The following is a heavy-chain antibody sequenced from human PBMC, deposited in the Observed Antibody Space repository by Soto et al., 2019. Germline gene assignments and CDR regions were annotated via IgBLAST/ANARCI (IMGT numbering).Heavy chain of an antibody. D-gene: IGHD4-17*01. Sequence: GGSLRLSCAASGFTFSSYAMSWVRQAPGKGLEWVSGISGSGSSTYYADSVKGRFTISRDNSGNTLFLHMNSLRADDTAVYYWAKDPNGDYVGAFDSWGQGTLVTVSS. V-gene: IGHV3-23*01. CDR2: ISGSGSST. J-gene: IGHJ4*02. CDR3: AKDPNGDYVGAFDS. CDR1: GFTFSSYA.